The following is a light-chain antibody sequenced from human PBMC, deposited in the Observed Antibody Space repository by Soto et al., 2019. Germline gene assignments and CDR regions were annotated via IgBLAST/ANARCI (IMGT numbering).Light chain of an antibody. CDR3: QQYYSIPYT. J-gene: IGKJ2*01. CDR1: QSILYSSNNKNY. V-gene: IGKV4-1*01. CDR2: WAS. Sequence: DIVMTQSPDSLAVSLGERATINCKSSQSILYSSNNKNYLAWYQQKPGQPHKLLIYWASTRESGVPDRFSGTGSGTDFTLTISSLQAEDLAVYYCQQYYSIPYTFGQGTKLGIK.